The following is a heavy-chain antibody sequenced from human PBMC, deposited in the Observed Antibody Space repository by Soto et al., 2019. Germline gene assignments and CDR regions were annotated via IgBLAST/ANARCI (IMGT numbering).Heavy chain of an antibody. CDR3: VRHGGAHYVSSGYHYDLDY. Sequence: PGESLKISCQGSGYTFTDNWITWVRQMPGKGLEWMGRIDLSDSYTSYSPSFQGHVSSSADKSINTAYLQWSSLRASDTAVYYCVRHGGAHYVSSGYHYDLDYWGQGTQVTVSS. CDR1: GYTFTDNW. V-gene: IGHV5-10-1*01. J-gene: IGHJ4*02. D-gene: IGHD3-22*01. CDR2: IDLSDSYT.